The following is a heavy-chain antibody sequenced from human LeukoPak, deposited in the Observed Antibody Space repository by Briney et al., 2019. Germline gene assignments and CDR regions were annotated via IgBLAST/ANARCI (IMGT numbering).Heavy chain of an antibody. V-gene: IGHV1-8*01. Sequence: ASVKVSCKASGYTFTSYDIIWVRQATGQGLEWMGWMNPNSGNTGYAQKFQGRVTMTRNTSISTAYMELSSLRSEDTAVYYCARGGIAARRRPYYYYYMDVWGKGTTVTVSS. CDR3: ARGGIAARRRPYYYYYMDV. D-gene: IGHD6-6*01. CDR2: MNPNSGNT. CDR1: GYTFTSYD. J-gene: IGHJ6*03.